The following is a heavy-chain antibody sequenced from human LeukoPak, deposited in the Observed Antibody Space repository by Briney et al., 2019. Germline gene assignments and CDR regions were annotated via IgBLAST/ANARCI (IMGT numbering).Heavy chain of an antibody. Sequence: GASVKVSCKASGYTFTSYAMHWVRQAPGQRLEWMGWINAGNGNTKYSQKFQGRVTITRDTSASTAYMELSSLGSEDTAVYYCARGDGGWELLPADYWGQGTPVTVSS. D-gene: IGHD1-26*01. CDR1: GYTFTSYA. V-gene: IGHV1-3*01. J-gene: IGHJ4*02. CDR2: INAGNGNT. CDR3: ARGDGGWELLPADY.